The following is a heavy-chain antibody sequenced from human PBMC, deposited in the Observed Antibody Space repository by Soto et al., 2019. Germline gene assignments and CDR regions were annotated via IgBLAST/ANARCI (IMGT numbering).Heavy chain of an antibody. CDR1: GGSFSGHY. CDR3: ARGISMIVEVQRDAPDKYYFDS. CDR2: INHSGST. J-gene: IGHJ4*02. D-gene: IGHD3-22*01. V-gene: IGHV4-34*01. Sequence: SETLSLTCAVYGGSFSGHYCSWIRQPPGKGLEWIGEINHSGSTNSNPSLKSRVTMSVDTSKNQFSLKLNSVTAADTAVYYCARGISMIVEVQRDAPDKYYFDSWGQGTLVTVSS.